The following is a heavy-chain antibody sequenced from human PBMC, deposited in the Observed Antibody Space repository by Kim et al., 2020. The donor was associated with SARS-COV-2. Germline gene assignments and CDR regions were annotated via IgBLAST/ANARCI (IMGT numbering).Heavy chain of an antibody. J-gene: IGHJ4*02. CDR1: GGTFSSYA. CDR2: IIPIFGTA. D-gene: IGHD3-10*01. CDR3: ARRGYYYGSGSSFDY. V-gene: IGHV1-69*13. Sequence: SVKVSCKASGGTFSSYAISWVRQAPGQGLEWMGGIIPIFGTANYAQKFQGRVTITADESTSTAYMELSSLRSEETAVYYCARRGYYYGSGSSFDYWGQGTLVTVSS.